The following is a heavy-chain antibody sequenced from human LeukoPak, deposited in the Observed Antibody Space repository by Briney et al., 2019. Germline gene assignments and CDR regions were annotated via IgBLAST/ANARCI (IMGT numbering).Heavy chain of an antibody. CDR1: GGSISSSTYY. CDR3: ARQAYSSNLGWFDP. V-gene: IGHV4-39*01. CDR2: IYNSGST. J-gene: IGHJ5*02. D-gene: IGHD6-13*01. Sequence: SETLSLTGSVSGGSISSSTYYWGWIRQPPGNGLEWIGNIYNSGSTYYNPSLKSRVTISVDTSKNQFSLKLSSVTAADTAVYYCARQAYSSNLGWFDPWGQGTLVTVSS.